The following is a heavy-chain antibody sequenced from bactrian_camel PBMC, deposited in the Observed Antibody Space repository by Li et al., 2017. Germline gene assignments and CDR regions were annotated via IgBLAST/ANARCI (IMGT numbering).Heavy chain of an antibody. V-gene: IGHV3S55*01. CDR1: GRMYESTC. Sequence: QVQLVESGGGSVQAGGSLRLSCAVSGRMYESTCAAWFRQAPGKERKGVASVDRINRTTYTDSVKGRFTIFNDNAKNTLYLQMNSLKPEDTAMYYCALDRSNGVWHRPYWGQGTQVTVS. CDR2: VDRINRT. J-gene: IGHJ4*01. D-gene: IGHD7*01. CDR3: ALDRSNGVWHRPY.